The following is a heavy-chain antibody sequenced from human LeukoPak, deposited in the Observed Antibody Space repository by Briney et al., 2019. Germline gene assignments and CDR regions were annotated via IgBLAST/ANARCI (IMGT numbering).Heavy chain of an antibody. J-gene: IGHJ4*02. D-gene: IGHD2-15*01. CDR3: ARETLRNFDY. CDR2: VSYDGSNK. V-gene: IGHV3-30*04. Sequence: GGSLRLSCAASGFTFSTYAMHWVRQAPGKGLEWVAIVSYDGSNKYYADSVGGRFTISRDNSKNTLYLQMNSLRPEDTSMYYCARETLRNFDYWGRGTLVTVSS. CDR1: GFTFSTYA.